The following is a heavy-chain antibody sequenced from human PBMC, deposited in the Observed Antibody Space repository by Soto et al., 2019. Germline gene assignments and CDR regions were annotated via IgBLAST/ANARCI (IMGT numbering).Heavy chain of an antibody. Sequence: QVQLVQSGAEVKKPGSSVKVSCKASGGTFSSYTISWVRQAPGQGLEWMGGINPMFGTTKYAQKFQGRVTITADESTSTAYMEMSSLRSEDTAVYYCVRGDVVVTASQLGWFDPWGQGTLVIVSS. D-gene: IGHD2-15*01. CDR1: GGTFSSYT. CDR2: INPMFGTT. V-gene: IGHV1-69*01. J-gene: IGHJ5*02. CDR3: VRGDVVVTASQLGWFDP.